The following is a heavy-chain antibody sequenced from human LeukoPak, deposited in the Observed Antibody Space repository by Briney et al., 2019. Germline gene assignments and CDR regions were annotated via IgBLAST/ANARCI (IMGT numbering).Heavy chain of an antibody. CDR3: AREGIAAAGTNYYFDY. Sequence: GGSLRLSCAASGFTFSSYWMSWVRQAPGKGLEWVANIKQDGSEKYYVDSVKGRFTISRDNAKNSLYLQMNSLRAEDTAVYYCAREGIAAAGTNYYFDYWGQGTLVTVSS. CDR2: IKQDGSEK. J-gene: IGHJ4*02. D-gene: IGHD6-13*01. V-gene: IGHV3-7*01. CDR1: GFTFSSYW.